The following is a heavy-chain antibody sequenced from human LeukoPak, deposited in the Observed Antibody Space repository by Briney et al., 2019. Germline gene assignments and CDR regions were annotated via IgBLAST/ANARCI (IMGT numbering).Heavy chain of an antibody. J-gene: IGHJ5*02. CDR2: IIPIFGTA. CDR3: ARGGGLRIAENWFDP. V-gene: IGHV1-69*13. D-gene: IGHD6-13*01. Sequence: SVKVSCKASGGTFSSYAISWVRQAPGQGLEWMGGIIPIFGTANYAQKFQGRVTITADESTSTAYMELSSLRSEDTAVYYCARGGGLRIAENWFDPWGQGTLVTVSS. CDR1: GGTFSSYA.